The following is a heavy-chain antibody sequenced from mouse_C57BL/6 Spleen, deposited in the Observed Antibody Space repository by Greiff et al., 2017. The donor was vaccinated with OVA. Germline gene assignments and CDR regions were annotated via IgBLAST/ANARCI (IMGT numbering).Heavy chain of an antibody. D-gene: IGHD1-1*01. CDR2: ISDGGSYT. CDR3: ARLYGSSDY. Sequence: EVQVVESGGGLVKPGGSLKLSCAASGFTFSSYAMSWVRQTPEKRLEWVATISDGGSYTYYPDNVKGRFTISRDNAKNNLYLQMSHLKSEDTAMYYCARLYGSSDYWGQGTTLTVSS. CDR1: GFTFSSYA. J-gene: IGHJ2*01. V-gene: IGHV5-4*01.